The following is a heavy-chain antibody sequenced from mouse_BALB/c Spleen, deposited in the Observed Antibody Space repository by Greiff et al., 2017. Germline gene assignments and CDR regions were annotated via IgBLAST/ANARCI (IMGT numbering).Heavy chain of an antibody. CDR3: ARNLFMDY. Sequence: EVQRVESGGGLVKPGGSLKLSCAASGFAFSSYDMSWVRQTPEKRLEWVAYISSGGGSTYYPDTVKGRFTISRDNAKNTLYLQMSSLKSEDTAMYYCARNLFMDYWGQGTSVTVSS. CDR1: GFAFSSYD. V-gene: IGHV5-12-1*01. D-gene: IGHD1-1*01. J-gene: IGHJ4*01. CDR2: ISSGGGST.